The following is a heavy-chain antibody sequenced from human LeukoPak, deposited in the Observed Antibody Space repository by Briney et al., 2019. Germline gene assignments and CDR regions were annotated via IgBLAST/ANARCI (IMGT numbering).Heavy chain of an antibody. V-gene: IGHV4-30-4*08. Sequence: SQTLSLTCTVSGGSISSGDYYWSWIRQPPGKGLEWIGYIYYSGSTYYNPPLKSRVTISVDTSKNQLSLKLSSVTAADTAVYYCARGRSGVAAAGINGWFDPWGQGTLVTVSS. CDR2: IYYSGST. CDR1: GGSISSGDYY. D-gene: IGHD6-13*01. CDR3: ARGRSGVAAAGINGWFDP. J-gene: IGHJ5*02.